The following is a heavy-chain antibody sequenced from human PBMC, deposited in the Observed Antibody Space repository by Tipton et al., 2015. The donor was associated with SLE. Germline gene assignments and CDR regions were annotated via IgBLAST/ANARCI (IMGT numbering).Heavy chain of an antibody. CDR2: ISKSGRT. CDR3: ARADGSYFYYFMDV. D-gene: IGHD3-10*01. Sequence: TLSLTCTVSGFSVSNGDYYWTWIRQLPGKGLEWIGYISKSGRTHYNPSLQSRLTMSLDTSKNQISLRLSSVTAADSAVYYCARADGSYFYYFMDVWGKGTTVTVSS. J-gene: IGHJ6*03. V-gene: IGHV4-31*03. CDR1: GFSVSNGDYY.